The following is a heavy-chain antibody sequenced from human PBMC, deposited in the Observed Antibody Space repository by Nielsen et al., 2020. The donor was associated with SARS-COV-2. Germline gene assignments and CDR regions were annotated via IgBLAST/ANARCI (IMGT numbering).Heavy chain of an antibody. CDR3: ATDQYCPNGICSSGGRDY. CDR2: IRGSGDKT. V-gene: IGHV3-23*01. CDR1: GFTFTSYA. J-gene: IGHJ4*02. D-gene: IGHD2-8*01. Sequence: GGSLRLSCAASGFTFTSYAMTWVRQAPAKGLEWVSGIRGSGDKTYYADSVKGRFTISRDNSKNSLYLQMNSLRAEDTAVYYCATDQYCPNGICSSGGRDYWGQGTLVTVSS.